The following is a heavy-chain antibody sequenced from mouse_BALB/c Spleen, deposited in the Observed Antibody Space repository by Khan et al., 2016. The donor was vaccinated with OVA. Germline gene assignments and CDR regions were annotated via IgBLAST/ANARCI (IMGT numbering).Heavy chain of an antibody. CDR3: SRDDGYSRCAY. J-gene: IGHJ3*01. D-gene: IGHD2-3*01. CDR2: VSTYYGTT. V-gene: IGHV1S137*01. CDR1: DYTFTDYP. Sequence: QVQLQQSGPELVRPGVSVKISCKGPDYTFTDYPMHWIQQSHVKSLEWIGAVSTYYGTTNYNQKFKGKAIMTVDKSSSTAYMELARLTSEDSAIYYCSRDDGYSRCAYWGQGTLVTVSA.